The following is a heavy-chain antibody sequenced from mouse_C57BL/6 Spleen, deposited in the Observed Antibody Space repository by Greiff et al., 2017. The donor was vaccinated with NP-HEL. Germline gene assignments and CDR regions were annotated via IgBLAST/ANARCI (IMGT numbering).Heavy chain of an antibody. D-gene: IGHD6-2*01. CDR3: ARSSLPYAMDY. CDR1: GYTFTSYW. Sequence: VQLQQPGAELVMPGASVKLSCKASGYTFTSYWMHWVKQRPGQGLEWIGEIDPSDSYTNYNQKFKGKSTLTVDKSSSTAYMQLSSLTSEDSAVYYCARSSLPYAMDYWGQGTSVTVSS. J-gene: IGHJ4*01. V-gene: IGHV1-69*01. CDR2: IDPSDSYT.